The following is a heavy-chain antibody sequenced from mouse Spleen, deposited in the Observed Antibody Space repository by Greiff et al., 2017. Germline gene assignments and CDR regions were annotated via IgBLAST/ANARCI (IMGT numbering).Heavy chain of an antibody. CDR2: IDPSDSYT. CDR1: GYTFTSYW. CDR3: AREGELRNFAY. Sequence: QVQLQQPGAELVKPGASVKLSCKASGYTFTSYWMQWVKQRPGQGLEWIGEIDPSDSYTNYNQKFKGKATLTVDTSSSTAYMQLSSLTSEDSAVYYCAREGELRNFAYWGQGTLVTVSA. V-gene: IGHV1-50*01. J-gene: IGHJ3*01. D-gene: IGHD1-1*01.